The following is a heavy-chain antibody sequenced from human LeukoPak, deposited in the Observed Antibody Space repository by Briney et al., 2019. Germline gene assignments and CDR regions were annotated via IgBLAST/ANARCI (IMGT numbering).Heavy chain of an antibody. CDR1: GFTFSNYA. D-gene: IGHD3/OR15-3a*01. CDR2: IKLDGSEK. V-gene: IGHV3-7*03. Sequence: GGSLRLSCAASGFTFSNYAMSWVRQAPGKGLEWVANIKLDGSEKNYVDSVKGRFTISRDHTKNSLYLQMNSLRAEDTAVFYCARDQYDTWSRRGNFDSWGQGTLVIVSS. CDR3: ARDQYDTWSRRGNFDS. J-gene: IGHJ4*02.